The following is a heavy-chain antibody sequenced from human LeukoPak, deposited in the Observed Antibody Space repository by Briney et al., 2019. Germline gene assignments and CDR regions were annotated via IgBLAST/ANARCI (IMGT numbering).Heavy chain of an antibody. CDR1: GFTFSSYW. CDR3: ASRPNSPYSSSLANY. D-gene: IGHD6-13*01. J-gene: IGHJ4*02. Sequence: GGSLRLSCAASGFTFSSYWMSWVRQAPGKGLEWVANIKQDGSEKYYVDSVKGRFTVSRDNAKNSLYLQMNSLRAEDTAVYYCASRPNSPYSSSLANYWGQGTLVTVSS. V-gene: IGHV3-7*01. CDR2: IKQDGSEK.